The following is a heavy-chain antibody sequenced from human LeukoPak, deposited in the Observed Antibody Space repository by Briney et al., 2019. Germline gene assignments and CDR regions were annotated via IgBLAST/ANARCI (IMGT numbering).Heavy chain of an antibody. CDR1: GFTFSSYA. CDR3: AKTPPDWHDGALYFDY. CDR2: ISGSGGST. Sequence: QPGGSLRLSCAASGFTFSSYAMSWVRQAPGKGLEWVSAISGSGGSTYYADSVKGRFTISKDNSKNTLYLQMNSLRAEDTAVYYCAKTPPDWHDGALYFDYWGQGTLVTVSS. J-gene: IGHJ4*02. D-gene: IGHD1-1*01. V-gene: IGHV3-23*01.